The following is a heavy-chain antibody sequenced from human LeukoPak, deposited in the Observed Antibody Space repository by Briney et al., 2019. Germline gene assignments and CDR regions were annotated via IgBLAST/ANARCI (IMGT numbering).Heavy chain of an antibody. CDR2: ISYDGSNK. CDR3: AREEYGDYFAY. CDR1: GFTFSSYG. J-gene: IGHJ4*02. Sequence: GGSLRLSCAASGFTFSSYGMHWVRQAPGKGLEWVAVISYDGSNKYYADSVKGRFTISRDNSKNTLYLQMDSLRAEDTAVYYCAREEYGDYFAYWGQGTLVTVSS. D-gene: IGHD4-17*01. V-gene: IGHV3-30*03.